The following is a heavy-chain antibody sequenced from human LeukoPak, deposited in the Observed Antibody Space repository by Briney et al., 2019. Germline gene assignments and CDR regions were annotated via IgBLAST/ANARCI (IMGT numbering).Heavy chain of an antibody. CDR1: GGSISSSSYY. J-gene: IGHJ5*02. CDR2: IYYSGST. V-gene: IGHV4-39*06. D-gene: IGHD2-2*02. Sequence: SQTLSLTCTVSGGSISSSSYYWGWSRQPPGKGLEWIGSIYYSGSTYYNPSLKSRVTIPVHTSKNQFAQKLSSVTAQETAGDYYARGYRGYSQGIGQLPYYYNWFDPWGQGTLVTVSS. CDR3: ARGYRGYSQGIGQLPYYYNWFDP.